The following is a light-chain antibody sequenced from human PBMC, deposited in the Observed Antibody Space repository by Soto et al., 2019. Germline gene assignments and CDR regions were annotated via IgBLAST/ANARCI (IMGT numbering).Light chain of an antibody. CDR3: QQIYTIPLT. Sequence: DIPMTQSPSSLSASVGDSVTITCRASQSISSYLNWYQQKPGKAPKVLIFGASSLQSGVPSRFSGSGSGTDFTLIISSLQPEDFATYFCQQIYTIPLTFGGGTRVEIK. J-gene: IGKJ4*01. CDR1: QSISSY. V-gene: IGKV1-39*01. CDR2: GAS.